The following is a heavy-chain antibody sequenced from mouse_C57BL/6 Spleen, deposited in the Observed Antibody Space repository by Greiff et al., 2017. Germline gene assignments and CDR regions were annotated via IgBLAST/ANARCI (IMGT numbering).Heavy chain of an antibody. CDR1: GYTFTSYW. Sequence: QVQLQQPGAELVKPGASVKMSCKASGYTFTSYWITWVKQRPGPGLEWIGDIYPGSGSTNYNEKFKSKATLTVDTSSSTAYMQLSSLTSEDSAVYYCARKGKLLHYAMDYWGQGTSGTVSS. D-gene: IGHD1-1*01. J-gene: IGHJ4*01. V-gene: IGHV1-55*01. CDR3: ARKGKLLHYAMDY. CDR2: IYPGSGST.